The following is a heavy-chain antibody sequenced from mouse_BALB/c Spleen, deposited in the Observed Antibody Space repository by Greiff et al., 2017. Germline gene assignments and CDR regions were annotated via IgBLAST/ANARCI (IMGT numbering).Heavy chain of an antibody. Sequence: EVQLQQSGTVLARPGASVKMSCKASGYSFTSYWMHWVKQRPGQGLEWIGAIYPGNSDTSYNQKFKGKAKLTAVTSDSTAYMELSSLTNEDSAVYYCTRGGFITTDAMDYWGQGTSVTVSS. CDR1: GYSFTSYW. J-gene: IGHJ4*01. D-gene: IGHD1-1*01. CDR2: IYPGNSDT. V-gene: IGHV1-5*01. CDR3: TRGGFITTDAMDY.